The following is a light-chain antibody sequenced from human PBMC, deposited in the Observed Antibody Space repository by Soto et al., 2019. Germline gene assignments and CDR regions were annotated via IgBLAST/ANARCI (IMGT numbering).Light chain of an antibody. J-gene: IGKJ1*01. CDR1: QGIGND. V-gene: IGKV1-17*01. CDR3: LQHNTYPWT. Sequence: DIQMTQSPSSLSASVGDRVTITCRASQGIGNDLGWYQQIPGKAPKRLIYAASSLQSGVPSRFSVSGSGTEFTLTINSLQPEDFATYYCLQHNTYPWTFGQGTKVEIK. CDR2: AAS.